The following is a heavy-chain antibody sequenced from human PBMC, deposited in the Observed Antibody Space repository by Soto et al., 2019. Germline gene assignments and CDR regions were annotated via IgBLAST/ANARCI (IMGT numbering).Heavy chain of an antibody. J-gene: IGHJ4*02. CDR1: GGPISSSY. CDR2: IYYSGST. CDR3: AMSSSGWTPRLDY. D-gene: IGHD6-19*01. Sequence: QVQLQESGPGLVKPSETLSLNCTVSGGPISSSYWSWIRQSPGKGLEWIGYIYYSGSTNYNPSLKSPVTILVDTSNPHFSLELSSVTAADTAGYCCAMSSSGWTPRLDYWCQGTRVTVSS. V-gene: IGHV4-59*01.